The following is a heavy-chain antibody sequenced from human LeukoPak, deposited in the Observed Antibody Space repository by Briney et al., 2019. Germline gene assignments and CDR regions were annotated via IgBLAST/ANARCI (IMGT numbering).Heavy chain of an antibody. Sequence: SETLSLTCTVCGGSISSYYWSWIRQPPGKGLEWIGYIYYSGSTNYNPSLKSRVTIYLDTSKSQFSLKLRSVTAADTAVYYCASIYSSGYYPIGYWGQGTLVTVSS. CDR2: IYYSGST. D-gene: IGHD6-19*01. CDR1: GGSISSYY. J-gene: IGHJ4*02. V-gene: IGHV4-59*01. CDR3: ASIYSSGYYPIGY.